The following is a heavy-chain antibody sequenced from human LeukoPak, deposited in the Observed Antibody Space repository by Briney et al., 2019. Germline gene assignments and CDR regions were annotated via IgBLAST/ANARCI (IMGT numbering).Heavy chain of an antibody. CDR3: AKEALRHYYGSGRPPFDY. V-gene: IGHV3-23*01. Sequence: GGSLRLSCVASGFTFDDYAMSWVRQAPGKGLEWVSAISGSGGSTYYADSVKGRFTISRDNSKNTLYLQMNSLRAEDTAVYYCAKEALRHYYGSGRPPFDYWGQGTLVTVSS. CDR2: ISGSGGST. CDR1: GFTFDDYA. J-gene: IGHJ4*02. D-gene: IGHD3-10*01.